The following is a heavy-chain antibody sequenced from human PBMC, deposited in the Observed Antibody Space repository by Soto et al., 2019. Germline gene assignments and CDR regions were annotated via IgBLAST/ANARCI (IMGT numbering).Heavy chain of an antibody. J-gene: IGHJ1*01. CDR2: IIPIFGTA. Sequence: QVQLVQSGAEVKKPGSSVKVSCKASGGTFSSYAISWVQQAPGQGLEWMGGIIPIFGTANYAQKFQGRVTITADESTSTAYMELSSLRSEDTAVYYCARGPAAAVPIAEYFQHWGQGTLVTVSS. V-gene: IGHV1-69*01. D-gene: IGHD6-13*01. CDR1: GGTFSSYA. CDR3: ARGPAAAVPIAEYFQH.